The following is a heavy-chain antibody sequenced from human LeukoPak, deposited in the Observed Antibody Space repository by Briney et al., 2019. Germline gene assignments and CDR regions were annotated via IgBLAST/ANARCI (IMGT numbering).Heavy chain of an antibody. J-gene: IGHJ4*02. CDR2: IRYDGSNK. Sequence: PGGSLRLSCAASGFTFSSYGMHWVRQAPGKGLEWVAFIRYDGSNKYYADSVKGRFTISRDNAKNSLYLQMNSLRAEDTAVYYCATSLHCSSTSCHLDYWGQGTLVTVSS. D-gene: IGHD2-2*01. V-gene: IGHV3-30*02. CDR1: GFTFSSYG. CDR3: ATSLHCSSTSCHLDY.